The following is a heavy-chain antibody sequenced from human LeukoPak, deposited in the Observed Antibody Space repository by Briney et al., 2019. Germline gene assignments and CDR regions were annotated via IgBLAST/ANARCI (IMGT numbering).Heavy chain of an antibody. V-gene: IGHV4-61*01. J-gene: IGHJ4*02. Sequence: SETLSLTCTVSGGSVSSGSYYWSWIRQPPGKGLEWIGYIYYSGSTNYNPSLKSRVTISVDTSKNQFSLKLSSVTAADTAVYYCARGGYDYAWGSYRGTGFDYWGQGTLVTVSS. D-gene: IGHD3-16*02. CDR1: GGSVSSGSYY. CDR3: ARGGYDYAWGSYRGTGFDY. CDR2: IYYSGST.